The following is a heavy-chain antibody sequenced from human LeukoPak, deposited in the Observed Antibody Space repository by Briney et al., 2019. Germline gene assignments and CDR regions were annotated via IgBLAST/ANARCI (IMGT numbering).Heavy chain of an antibody. CDR2: ISSSSIYI. V-gene: IGHV3-21*01. J-gene: IGHJ3*02. D-gene: IGHD4-11*01. CDR1: GFTFSSYS. Sequence: GGSLRLSCAASGFTFSSYSMNWVRQAPGKGLEWVSLISSSSIYIYYADSVKGRFTISRDNAKNSLYLQMNSLRAEDTAVYYCARGYNNYGYVFDIWGQGTVVTVSS. CDR3: ARGYNNYGYVFDI.